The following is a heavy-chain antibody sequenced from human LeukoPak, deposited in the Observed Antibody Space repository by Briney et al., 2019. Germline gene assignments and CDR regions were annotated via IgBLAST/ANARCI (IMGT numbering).Heavy chain of an antibody. CDR3: ARGDLRTGLDY. CDR1: GGPFSGYY. J-gene: IGHJ4*02. V-gene: IGHV4-34*01. Sequence: PSETLSLTCAVYGGPFSGYYWTWIRQPPGKGLEWIGEINHSGSTNYNPSLKSRVTISVDTSKNQFSLKLSSVTAADTAVYYCARGDLRTGLDYWGQGTLVTVSS. CDR2: INHSGST. D-gene: IGHD3/OR15-3a*01.